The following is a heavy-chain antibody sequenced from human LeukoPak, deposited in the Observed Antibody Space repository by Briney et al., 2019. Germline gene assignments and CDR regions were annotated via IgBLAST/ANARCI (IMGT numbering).Heavy chain of an antibody. CDR3: VKDRYVDY. V-gene: IGHV3-64D*09. Sequence: GGSLRLSCSVSGFTFSNYAMHWVRQAPGKGLQYVSSISSNGDSTYYADSVKGSFSISRDNSKNTLFLQMSSLRAEDTAVYYCVKDRYVDYWGQGILVTISS. CDR1: GFTFSNYA. D-gene: IGHD3-16*01. CDR2: ISSNGDST. J-gene: IGHJ4*02.